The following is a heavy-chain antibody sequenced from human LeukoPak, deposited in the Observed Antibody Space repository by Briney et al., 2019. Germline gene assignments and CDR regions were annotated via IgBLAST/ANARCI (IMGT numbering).Heavy chain of an antibody. CDR3: AREPHYYDSSGYYPRFDY. D-gene: IGHD3-22*01. Sequence: GGSLRLSCAASGFTFSSCAMHWVRQAPGKGLEWVAVISYDGSNKYYADSVKGRFTISRDNSKNTLYLQMNSLRAEDTAVYYCAREPHYYDSSGYYPRFDYWGQGTLVTVSS. V-gene: IGHV3-30-3*01. CDR2: ISYDGSNK. CDR1: GFTFSSCA. J-gene: IGHJ4*02.